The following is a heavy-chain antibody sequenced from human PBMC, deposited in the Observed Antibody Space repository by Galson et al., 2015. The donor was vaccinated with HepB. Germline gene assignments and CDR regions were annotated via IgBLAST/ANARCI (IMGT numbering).Heavy chain of an antibody. V-gene: IGHV1-46*01. J-gene: IGHJ3*02. CDR2: INPSGGST. CDR1: GYTFTSYY. CDR3: ARAFRIMITFGGVNRAPDAFDI. D-gene: IGHD3-16*01. Sequence: SVKVSCKASGYTFTSYYMHWVRQAPGQGLEWMGIINPSGGSTSYAQKFQGRVTMTRDTSTSTVYMELSSLRSEDTAVYYCARAFRIMITFGGVNRAPDAFDIWGQGTMITVSS.